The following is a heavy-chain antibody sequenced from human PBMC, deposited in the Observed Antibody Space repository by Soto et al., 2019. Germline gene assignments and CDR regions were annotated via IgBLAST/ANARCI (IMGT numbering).Heavy chain of an antibody. D-gene: IGHD2-2*02. Sequence: QLQLQESGPGLVKPSETLSLTCTVSGGSISSSSYYWGWIRQPPGKGLEWIGSIYYSGSTYYNPSLKSRITIFVDTSNNHFSLKLSAVTAADTAVYYYARNAYCSSTSCFTYYFDYWGQGTLVTVCS. V-gene: IGHV4-39*02. CDR3: ARNAYCSSTSCFTYYFDY. J-gene: IGHJ4*02. CDR1: GGSISSSSYY. CDR2: IYYSGST.